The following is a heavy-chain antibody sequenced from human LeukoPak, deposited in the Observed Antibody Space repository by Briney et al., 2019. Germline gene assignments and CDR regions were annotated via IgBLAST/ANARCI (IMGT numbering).Heavy chain of an antibody. V-gene: IGHV1-8*03. CDR1: GYIFTTYD. CDR2: LNPNSGNA. CDR3: ARRKFLGWFDP. J-gene: IGHJ5*02. Sequence: ASVKVSCKASGYIFTTYDIGWVRQATGQGLEWMGWLNPNSGNAGYAQKFQGRVTISRNTSISTAYMKLSSLRSGDTAIYYCARRKFLGWFDPWGQGTLVTVSS. D-gene: IGHD7-27*01.